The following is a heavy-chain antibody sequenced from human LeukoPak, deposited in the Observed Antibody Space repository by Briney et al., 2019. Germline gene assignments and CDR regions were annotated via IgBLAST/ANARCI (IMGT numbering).Heavy chain of an antibody. V-gene: IGHV4-39*07. J-gene: IGHJ5*02. CDR2: IHYSGST. CDR1: SGSISGSDYY. Sequence: SETLSLTCSVSSGSISGSDYYWGWIRQPPGKGLEWIGSIHYSGSTYYNPSLKSRVTISVDTSKNQFSLKLSSVTAADTAVYYCARAAGYSSSWYPERGWFDPWGQGTLVTVSS. D-gene: IGHD6-13*01. CDR3: ARAAGYSSSWYPERGWFDP.